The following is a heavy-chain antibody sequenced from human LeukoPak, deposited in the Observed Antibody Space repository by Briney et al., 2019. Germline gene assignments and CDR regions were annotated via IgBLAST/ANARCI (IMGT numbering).Heavy chain of an antibody. V-gene: IGHV3-49*04. Sequence: GGSLRLSCTASGFTFGDYAMSWVRQAPGKGLEWVGFIRSKAYGGTTVYAASVKGRFTISRDDSKSIAYLQMNSLKTEDTAVYYCTRVITIAWGQGTLVTVSS. CDR1: GFTFGDYA. CDR2: IRSKAYGGTT. J-gene: IGHJ5*02. D-gene: IGHD3-3*01. CDR3: TRVITIA.